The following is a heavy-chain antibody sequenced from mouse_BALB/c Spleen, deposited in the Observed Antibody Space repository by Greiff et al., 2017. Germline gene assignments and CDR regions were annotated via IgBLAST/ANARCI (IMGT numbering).Heavy chain of an antibody. CDR2: ISYDGSN. CDR1: GYSITSGYY. CDR3: ARDGDYGYTWFAY. D-gene: IGHD1-2*01. V-gene: IGHV3-6*02. J-gene: IGHJ3*01. Sequence: EVQLQESGPGLVKPSQSLSLTCSVTGYSITSGYYWNWIRQFPGNKLEWMGYISYDGSNNYNPSLKNRISITRDTSKNQFFLKLNSVTTEDTATYYCARDGDYGYTWFAYWGQGTLVTVSA.